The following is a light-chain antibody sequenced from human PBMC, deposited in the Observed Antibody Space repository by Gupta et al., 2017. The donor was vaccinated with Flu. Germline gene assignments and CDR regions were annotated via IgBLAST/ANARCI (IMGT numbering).Light chain of an antibody. J-gene: IGKJ5*01. CDR2: GPS. CDR3: QQYDTYPIT. V-gene: IGKV1-16*01. Sequence: DIQMTQSPSSLSASVGDRVTISCRASQDINNYIAWIQHEPGTAPKTLIYGPSSYLSGVPSRFSGSGSGTDFTLTISSLQPEDAATYYCQQYDTYPITFGQGTRLEIK. CDR1: QDINNY.